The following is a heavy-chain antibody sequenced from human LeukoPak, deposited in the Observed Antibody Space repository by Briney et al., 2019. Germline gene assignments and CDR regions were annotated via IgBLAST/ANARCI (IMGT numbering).Heavy chain of an antibody. CDR2: INPNSGGT. D-gene: IGHD6-6*01. CDR3: ARDPTNFRNMGQLAFRKSHYYYYMDV. V-gene: IGHV1-2*02. CDR1: GYTFTGYY. J-gene: IGHJ6*03. Sequence: GASVKVSCKASGYTFTGYYMHWVRQAPGQGLEWMGWINPNSGGTNYAQKFQGRVTMTRDTSISTAYMELSRLRSDDTAVYYCARDPTNFRNMGQLAFRKSHYYYYMDVWGKGTTVTVSS.